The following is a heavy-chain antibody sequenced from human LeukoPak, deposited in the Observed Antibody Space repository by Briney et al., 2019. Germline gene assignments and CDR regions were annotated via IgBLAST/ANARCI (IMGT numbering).Heavy chain of an antibody. CDR2: IYSRDGST. CDR1: GGSISSSSYY. D-gene: IGHD3-3*01. V-gene: IGHV4-39*07. J-gene: IGHJ5*02. Sequence: SETLSLTCTVSGGSISSSSYYWGWIRQPPGKGLEWIGSIYSRDGSTYYNPSLKSRVTISVDTSKNQFSVKLSAVTAADTAVYYCARGRGYDFWSGSWGQGTLVTVSS. CDR3: ARGRGYDFWSGS.